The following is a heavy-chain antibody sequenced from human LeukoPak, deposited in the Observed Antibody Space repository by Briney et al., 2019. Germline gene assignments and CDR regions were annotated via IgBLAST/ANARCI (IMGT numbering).Heavy chain of an antibody. CDR3: ARGGVGASNIRYYFDY. D-gene: IGHD1-26*01. V-gene: IGHV3-20*04. CDR2: INWNGGST. Sequence: GGSLRLSCAASGFAFDDYGMSWVRQAPGKGLEWVSGINWNGGSTGYADSVKGRFTISRDNAKNSLYLQMNSLRAEDTALYYCARGGVGASNIRYYFDYWGQGTLVTVSS. J-gene: IGHJ4*02. CDR1: GFAFDDYG.